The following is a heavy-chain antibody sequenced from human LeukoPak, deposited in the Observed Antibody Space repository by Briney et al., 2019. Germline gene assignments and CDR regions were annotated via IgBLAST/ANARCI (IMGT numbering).Heavy chain of an antibody. CDR3: AKDHYYDSSGYSFFDY. CDR1: GFTFSSYG. V-gene: IGHV3-30*18. Sequence: PGGSLRLSCAASGFTFSSYGMHWVRQAPGKGLEWVAVMSYDGSNKYYADSVKGRFTISRDNSKNTLYLQMNSLRAEDTAVYYCAKDHYYDSSGYSFFDYWGQGTLVTVSS. J-gene: IGHJ4*02. D-gene: IGHD3-22*01. CDR2: MSYDGSNK.